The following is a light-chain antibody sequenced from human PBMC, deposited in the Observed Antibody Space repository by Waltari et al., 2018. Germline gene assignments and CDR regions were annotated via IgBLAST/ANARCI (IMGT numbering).Light chain of an antibody. CDR1: QNILYSSDQKNY. V-gene: IGKV4-1*01. J-gene: IGKJ3*01. CDR3: QQYYGIPFT. CDR2: WAS. Sequence: DIVLTQSPDSLAVSLGERATINCTSTQNILYSSDQKNYLAWYQQKAGQPPKLLIYWASTRESGVPDRFSGSGSGTDFTLTISSLQAGDVAVYYCQQYYGIPFTFGPGTKVEIK.